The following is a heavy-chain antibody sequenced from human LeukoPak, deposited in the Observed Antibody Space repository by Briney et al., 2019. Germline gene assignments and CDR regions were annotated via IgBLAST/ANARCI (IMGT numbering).Heavy chain of an antibody. Sequence: SETLSLTCSVSGGSISRYYWNWIRQPPGKGLEWIGYMYYSGSTNYNPSLKSRVTISIGTSKNRFSLKLSSVTAADTAVYYCARGFSSWPYYFDYWGQGTLVTVSS. V-gene: IGHV4-59*01. J-gene: IGHJ4*02. CDR1: GGSISRYY. D-gene: IGHD6-13*01. CDR2: MYYSGST. CDR3: ARGFSSWPYYFDY.